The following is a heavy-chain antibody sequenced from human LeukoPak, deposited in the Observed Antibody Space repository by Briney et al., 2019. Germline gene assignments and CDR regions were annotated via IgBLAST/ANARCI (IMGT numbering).Heavy chain of an antibody. Sequence: ASVKVSCKASGGTFSSYAISWVRQAPGQGLEWMGGIIPIFGTANYAQKFQGRVTITADESTSTAYMELSSLRSEDTAVYYCARVVARFGERWFDPWGQGTLVTVSS. CDR2: IIPIFGTA. J-gene: IGHJ5*02. D-gene: IGHD3-10*01. CDR3: ARVVARFGERWFDP. V-gene: IGHV1-69*13. CDR1: GGTFSSYA.